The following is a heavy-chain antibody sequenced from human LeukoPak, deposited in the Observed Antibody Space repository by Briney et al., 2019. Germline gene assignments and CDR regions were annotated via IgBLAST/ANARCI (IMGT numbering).Heavy chain of an antibody. D-gene: IGHD6-13*01. J-gene: IGHJ4*02. Sequence: PWGSLTLTCAASGFTFSSYDLSWVRQAPGKGLEWVSAINDSGGSTYYADSVRGLFTIHRDNSKNTLYLQMNILRAGDTAVYYCAKRGYRSSWYGDIDYWGEGTLVTVP. CDR2: INDSGGST. CDR1: GFTFSSYD. V-gene: IGHV3-23*01. CDR3: AKRGYRSSWYGDIDY.